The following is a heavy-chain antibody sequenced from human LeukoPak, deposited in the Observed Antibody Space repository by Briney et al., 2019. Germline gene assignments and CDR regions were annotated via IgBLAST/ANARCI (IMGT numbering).Heavy chain of an antibody. Sequence: ASVKVSCKASGYTFTSYPIHWVRQAPGQGLEWMGWITAGTGNTKFSQKFQGRLTITRDTSASTVNMELSSLRSEDTAVYYCASQLYYYDSSGYYAFDYWGQGTLVTVSS. CDR1: GYTFTSYP. CDR2: ITAGTGNT. CDR3: ASQLYYYDSSGYYAFDY. J-gene: IGHJ4*02. D-gene: IGHD3-22*01. V-gene: IGHV1-3*01.